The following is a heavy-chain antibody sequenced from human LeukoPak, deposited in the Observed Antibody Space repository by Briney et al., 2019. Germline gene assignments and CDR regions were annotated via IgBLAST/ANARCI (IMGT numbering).Heavy chain of an antibody. J-gene: IGHJ4*01. D-gene: IGHD1-1*01. Sequence: GGSLRLSCAASGFTFSSYGMHWVRQAPGKGLEWVAVIWYDGSNKYYADSVKGRFTISRDNYINTVFLQMNSLRVEDTAVYYCAKGISGDGYNFERGADYWGRGILVTVSS. CDR1: GFTFSSYG. V-gene: IGHV3-33*06. CDR3: AKGISGDGYNFERGADY. CDR2: IWYDGSNK.